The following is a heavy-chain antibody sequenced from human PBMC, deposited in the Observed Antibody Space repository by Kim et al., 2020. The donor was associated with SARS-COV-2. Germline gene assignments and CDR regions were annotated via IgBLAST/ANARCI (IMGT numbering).Heavy chain of an antibody. J-gene: IGHJ4*02. CDR1: GFTFSKAW. Sequence: GGSLRLSCAASGFTFSKAWMSWVRQAPGKGLEWVGRSKSKSDGGTTQYAAPVKGRFTISRDDSKSTLYLQMNSLKTEDTAMYYCTTYKGDFDFWAQGTLVTVSS. CDR3: TTYKGDFDF. V-gene: IGHV3-15*01. D-gene: IGHD1-20*01. CDR2: SKSKSDGGTT.